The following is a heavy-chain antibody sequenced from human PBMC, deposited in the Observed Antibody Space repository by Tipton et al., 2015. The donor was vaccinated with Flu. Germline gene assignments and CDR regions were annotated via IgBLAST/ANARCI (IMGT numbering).Heavy chain of an antibody. CDR3: VTNLITMVRGVIPTDDAFDI. D-gene: IGHD3-10*01. CDR1: GGSISSSNYY. J-gene: IGHJ3*02. CDR2: IYYSGST. Sequence: TLSLTCTVSGGSISSSNYYWGWIRQPPGKGLEWIGTIYYSGSTYYNPSLKSRVTISVDTSKNQFSLKLSSVTAADTAVYYCVTNLITMVRGVIPTDDAFDIWGQATMVTVSS. V-gene: IGHV4-39*07.